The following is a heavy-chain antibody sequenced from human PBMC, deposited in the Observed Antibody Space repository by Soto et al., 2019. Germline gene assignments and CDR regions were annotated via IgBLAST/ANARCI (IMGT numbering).Heavy chain of an antibody. CDR1: GFTFSSYS. CDR3: AKIPRGSHYDVGHFFFDY. D-gene: IGHD1-26*01. J-gene: IGHJ4*02. Sequence: PGGSLRLSCAGSGFTFSSYSISWVRQAPGKGLEWVSAISGSGGSTYYADSVKGRFTISRDNSKNTLYLQMNSLRAEDTAVYYCAKIPRGSHYDVGHFFFDYWGQRNLVTVSS. CDR2: ISGSGGST. V-gene: IGHV3-23*01.